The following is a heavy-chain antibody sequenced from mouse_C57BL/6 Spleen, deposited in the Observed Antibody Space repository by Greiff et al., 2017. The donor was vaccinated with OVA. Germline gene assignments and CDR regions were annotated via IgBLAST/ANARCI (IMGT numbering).Heavy chain of an antibody. V-gene: IGHV1-26*01. D-gene: IGHD2-4*01. CDR3: ARGVVYYDYDYYAMDY. J-gene: IGHJ4*01. CDR1: GYTFTDYY. Sequence: VQLQQSGPELVKPGASVKISCKASGYTFTDYYMNWVKQSHGKSLEWIGDINPNNGGTSYNQKFKGKATLTVDKSSSTAYMELRSLTSEDSAVYYCARGVVYYDYDYYAMDYWGQGTSVTVSS. CDR2: INPNNGGT.